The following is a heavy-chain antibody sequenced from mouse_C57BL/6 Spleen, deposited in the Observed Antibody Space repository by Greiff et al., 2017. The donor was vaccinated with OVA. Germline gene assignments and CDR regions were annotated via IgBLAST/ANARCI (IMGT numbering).Heavy chain of an antibody. CDR1: GFTFSSYA. J-gene: IGHJ4*01. Sequence: EVHLVESGGGLVKPGGSLKLSCAASGFTFSSYAMSWVRQTPEKRLEWVATISDGGSYTYYPDNVKGRFTISRDNAKNNLYLQRSHLKSEDTARYYCAREYYGSSSLYAMDYWGQGTSVTVSS. CDR2: ISDGGSYT. CDR3: AREYYGSSSLYAMDY. V-gene: IGHV5-4*01. D-gene: IGHD1-1*01.